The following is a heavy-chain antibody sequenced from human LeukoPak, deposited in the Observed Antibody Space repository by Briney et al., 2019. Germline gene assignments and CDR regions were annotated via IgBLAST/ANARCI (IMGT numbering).Heavy chain of an antibody. V-gene: IGHV1-69*06. CDR1: GGTFSSYA. CDR3: ARGQLVPDAFDI. D-gene: IGHD1-1*01. CDR2: IIPIFGTA. Sequence: APVKVSCKASGGTFSSYAISWVRQAPGQGLEWMGGIIPIFGTANYAQKFQGRVTITADKSTSTAYMELSSLRSEDTAVYYCARGQLVPDAFDIWGQGTMVTVSS. J-gene: IGHJ3*02.